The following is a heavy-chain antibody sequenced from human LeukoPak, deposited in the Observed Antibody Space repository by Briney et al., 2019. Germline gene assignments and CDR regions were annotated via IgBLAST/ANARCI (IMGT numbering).Heavy chain of an antibody. CDR2: ISAYNGNT. CDR3: ARGILYDILTGYATEFDY. Sequence: ASVKVSCTASGYTFTSYGISWVRQAPGQGLEWMGWISAYNGNTNYAQKLQGRVTMTTDTSTSTAYMELRSLRSDDTAVYYCARGILYDILTGYATEFDYWGQGTLVTVSS. CDR1: GYTFTSYG. V-gene: IGHV1-18*01. J-gene: IGHJ4*02. D-gene: IGHD3-9*01.